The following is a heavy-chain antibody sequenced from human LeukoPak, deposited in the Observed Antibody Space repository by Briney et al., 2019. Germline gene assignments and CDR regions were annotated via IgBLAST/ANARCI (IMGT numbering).Heavy chain of an antibody. Sequence: PGGSLRLSCAASGFTFSSYGMHWVRQAPGKGLEWVAVIWYDGSNKYYADSVKGRFTISRDNSKNTLYLQMNSLRAEDTAVYYCARGGGIVVVPAAIVYWGQGTLVTVSS. CDR3: ARGGGIVVVPAAIVY. CDR1: GFTFSSYG. V-gene: IGHV3-33*01. J-gene: IGHJ4*02. D-gene: IGHD2-2*01. CDR2: IWYDGSNK.